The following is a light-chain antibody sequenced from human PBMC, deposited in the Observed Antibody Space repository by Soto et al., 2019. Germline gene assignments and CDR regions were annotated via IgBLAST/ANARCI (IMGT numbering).Light chain of an antibody. CDR1: QSVRSGF. CDR2: GTS. J-gene: IGKJ5*01. V-gene: IGKV3-20*01. Sequence: EIVLTQSPGTLSLSPGERATLSCRASQSVRSGFLAWYQQKPGQAPSLLIYGTSTRATGTPDRFSGSGSGTDITLSISRLEPEDFAVYYWQNFSPSLTFGQGTRLEIK. CDR3: QNFSPSLT.